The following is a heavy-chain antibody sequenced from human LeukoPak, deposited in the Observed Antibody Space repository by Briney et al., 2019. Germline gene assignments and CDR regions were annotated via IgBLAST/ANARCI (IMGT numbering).Heavy chain of an antibody. V-gene: IGHV5-51*01. CDR3: SRWVTADRGKKDAFDI. CDR1: GYSFTSHW. Sequence: GESLKISCKGSGYSFTSHWIGWVRQMPGKGLEWMGIIFPGDSDTRYSPSFQGQVTISADKSISTAYLQWNSLKASDTAMYYCSRWVTADRGKKDAFDIWGQGTMVTVSS. CDR2: IFPGDSDT. J-gene: IGHJ3*02. D-gene: IGHD2-21*02.